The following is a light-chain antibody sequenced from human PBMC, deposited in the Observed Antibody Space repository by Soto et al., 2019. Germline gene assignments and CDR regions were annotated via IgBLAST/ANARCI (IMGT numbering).Light chain of an antibody. V-gene: IGKV3-15*01. CDR2: GAS. CDR1: QSVSSN. J-gene: IGKJ2*01. Sequence: EIVMTQSPATLSVSPGERATLSCRASQSVSSNLAWYQQKPGQAPRLLIYGASTRATGNPARFSGSGSGTEFTLTISSLQSEDFAVYDCQQYNNWPPYTFGQGTKLEIK. CDR3: QQYNNWPPYT.